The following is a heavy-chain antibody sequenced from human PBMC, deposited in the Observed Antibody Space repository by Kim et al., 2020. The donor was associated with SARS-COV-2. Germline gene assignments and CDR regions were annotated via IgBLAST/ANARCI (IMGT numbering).Heavy chain of an antibody. V-gene: IGHV1-18*01. Sequence: ASVKVSCKASGYTFTSYGISWVRQAPGQGLEWMGWISAYNGNTNYAQKLQGRVTMTTDTSTSTAYMELRSLRSDDTAVYYCARGDDYGGNSYYYYYGMDVWGQGTTVTVSS. J-gene: IGHJ6*02. CDR3: ARGDDYGGNSYYYYYGMDV. CDR2: ISAYNGNT. CDR1: GYTFTSYG. D-gene: IGHD4-17*01.